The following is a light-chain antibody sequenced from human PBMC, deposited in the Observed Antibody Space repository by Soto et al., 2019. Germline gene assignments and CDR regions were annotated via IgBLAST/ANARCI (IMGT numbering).Light chain of an antibody. CDR3: QQLNSYSWP. V-gene: IGKV1-5*01. CDR2: DAS. Sequence: DITMPQSPSNLSSYVGASVTITCRASQSIRRRLAWYQQKPGKAPKLLIYDASSLESGVPSRFSGSGSGNEFTLTIGSLQPDDGATDYGQQLNSYSWPFGQGTKVDLK. CDR1: QSIRRR. J-gene: IGKJ1*01.